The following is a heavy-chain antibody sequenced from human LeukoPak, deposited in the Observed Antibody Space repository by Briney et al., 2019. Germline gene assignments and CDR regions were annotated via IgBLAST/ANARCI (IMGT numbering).Heavy chain of an antibody. D-gene: IGHD3-10*01. V-gene: IGHV4-4*07. Sequence: SETLSLTCTVSGGSISSHYWSWIRQPAGKGLEWIGRIYTSGSTNYNPSLKSRVTMSVDTSKNQFSLKLSSVTAADTAVYYCAREASYYYGSGSYCLDYWGQGTLVTVSS. CDR1: GGSISSHY. CDR2: IYTSGST. J-gene: IGHJ4*02. CDR3: AREASYYYGSGSYCLDY.